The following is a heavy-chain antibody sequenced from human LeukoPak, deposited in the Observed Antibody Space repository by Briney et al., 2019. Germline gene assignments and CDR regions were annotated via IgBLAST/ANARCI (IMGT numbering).Heavy chain of an antibody. V-gene: IGHV4-34*01. CDR1: GGSFSGYY. J-gene: IGHJ4*02. Sequence: SETLSLTCAVYGGSFSGYYWSWIRQPPGKGLEWIGEINHSGSTNYNPSLKSRVTISVDTSKNQFSLKLSSVTAADTAVYYCARGGRGNYYDSSGYYDYWGQGTLVTVSS. D-gene: IGHD3-22*01. CDR3: ARGGRGNYYDSSGYYDY. CDR2: INHSGST.